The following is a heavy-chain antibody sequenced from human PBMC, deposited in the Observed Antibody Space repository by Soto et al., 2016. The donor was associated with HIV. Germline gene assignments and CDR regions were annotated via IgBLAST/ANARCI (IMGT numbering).Heavy chain of an antibody. D-gene: IGHD1-26*01. V-gene: IGHV3-48*01. CDR2: ISSSSSTI. Sequence: EVQLVESGGGLVQPGGSLRLSCAASGFTFSSYTMNWVRQAPGKGLEWVSYISSSSSTIYYADSVKGRFTISRDNAKNSLYLQMNSLRAEDTAVYYCAVEWELPLDYWGQGTLVTVSS. J-gene: IGHJ4*02. CDR1: GFTFSSYT. CDR3: AVEWELPLDY.